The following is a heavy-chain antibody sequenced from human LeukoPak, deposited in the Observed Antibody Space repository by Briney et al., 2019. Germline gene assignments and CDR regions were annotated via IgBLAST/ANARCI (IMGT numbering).Heavy chain of an antibody. V-gene: IGHV5-51*01. CDR3: ARLGIAGAGTQDAFDI. CDR1: GYRFSSYW. CDR2: IYPGDSET. Sequence: GESLKISCEGSGYRFSSYWIGWVRQMPGKGLEWMGIIYPGDSETQYSPSFQGQVTISADRAISTAYLQWSSLKASDSAIYYCARLGIAGAGTQDAFDIWGQGTMVTVSS. J-gene: IGHJ3*02. D-gene: IGHD6-13*01.